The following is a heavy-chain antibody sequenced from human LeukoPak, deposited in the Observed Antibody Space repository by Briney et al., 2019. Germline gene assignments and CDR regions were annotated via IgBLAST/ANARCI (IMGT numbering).Heavy chain of an antibody. CDR3: GRVKRGYSYGFHPGWFDP. J-gene: IGHJ5*02. D-gene: IGHD5-18*01. CDR1: GGSFSGYY. Sequence: SETLSLTCAVYGGSFSGYYWSWIRQPPGKGLEWIGEINNSGSTNYNPSLKSRVTISVDTSKNQFSLKLSSVTAADTAVYYCGRVKRGYSYGFHPGWFDPWGQGTLVTVSS. CDR2: INNSGST. V-gene: IGHV4-34*01.